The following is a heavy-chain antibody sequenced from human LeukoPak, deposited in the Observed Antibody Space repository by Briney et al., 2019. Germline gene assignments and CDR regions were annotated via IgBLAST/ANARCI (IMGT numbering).Heavy chain of an antibody. CDR3: ARHLSSITSCPNY. D-gene: IGHD2-2*01. J-gene: IGHJ4*02. V-gene: IGHV5-51*01. CDR2: FYPGKSGS. CDR1: GYSFASYW. Sequence: NRGEPLKISGKGSGYSFASYWIAWVRQMPGKGLEWMGVFYPGKSGSTYSPSFQGQVTISADKSVSTAYMHWSSLKASDTAIYYCARHLSSITSCPNYWGQGTLVTVSS.